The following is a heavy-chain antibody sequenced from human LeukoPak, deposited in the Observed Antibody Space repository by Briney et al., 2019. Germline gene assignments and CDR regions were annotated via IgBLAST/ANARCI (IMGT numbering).Heavy chain of an antibody. D-gene: IGHD4-17*01. Sequence: PGGSLRLSCAASGFTFSSYSMNWVRQAPGKGLEWVSSISSSSSYIYYADSVKGRFTISRDNAKNSLYLQMNSLRAEDTAVYYCARDWGDYTVMDVWGKGTTVTVSS. CDR3: ARDWGDYTVMDV. J-gene: IGHJ6*03. CDR2: ISSSSSYI. CDR1: GFTFSSYS. V-gene: IGHV3-21*01.